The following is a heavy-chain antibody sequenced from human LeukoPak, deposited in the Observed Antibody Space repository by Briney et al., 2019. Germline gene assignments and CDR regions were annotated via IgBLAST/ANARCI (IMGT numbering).Heavy chain of an antibody. D-gene: IGHD5-24*01. V-gene: IGHV4-39*07. CDR2: IYYSGST. CDR3: AREGRYRYGYNEYHSYMDI. J-gene: IGHJ6*03. CDR1: GGSISSSSYY. Sequence: SETLSLTCTVSGGSISSSSYYWGWIRQPPGKGLEWIASIYYSGSTYYNPSLKSRVTISVDTSKNQFSLKLSSVTAADTAVYYCAREGRYRYGYNEYHSYMDIWGKGTTVTVSS.